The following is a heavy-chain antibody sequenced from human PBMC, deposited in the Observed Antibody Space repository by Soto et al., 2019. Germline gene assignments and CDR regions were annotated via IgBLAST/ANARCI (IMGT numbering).Heavy chain of an antibody. V-gene: IGHV4-59*01. J-gene: IGHJ5*02. Sequence: SETLSLTCTVSGGSISSYYWSWIRQPPGKGLEWIGYIYYSGSTNYNPSLKSRVTISVDTSKNQFSLKMSSVTAADTAVYYCARAYCGGDCYVGWFDPWGQGTLVTVS. CDR2: IYYSGST. CDR3: ARAYCGGDCYVGWFDP. CDR1: GGSISSYY. D-gene: IGHD2-21*02.